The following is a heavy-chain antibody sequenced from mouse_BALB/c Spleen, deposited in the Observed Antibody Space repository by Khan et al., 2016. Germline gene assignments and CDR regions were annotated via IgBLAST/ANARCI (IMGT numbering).Heavy chain of an antibody. CDR2: ITYSGST. D-gene: IGHD2-4*01. CDR1: GYSITSDYA. Sequence: EVQLQESGPGLVKPSQSLSLTCTVSGYSITSDYAWNWIRQFPGNKLEWMGYITYSGSTSYNPSLKSRISFTRDTSKNPFFLQLNSVNTEDTASYYCASFDYNRWYFDYWGQGTTLTVSS. J-gene: IGHJ2*01. V-gene: IGHV3-2*02. CDR3: ASFDYNRWYFDY.